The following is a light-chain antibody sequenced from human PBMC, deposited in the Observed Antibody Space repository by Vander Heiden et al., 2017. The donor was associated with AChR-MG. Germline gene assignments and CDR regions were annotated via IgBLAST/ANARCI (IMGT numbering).Light chain of an antibody. J-gene: IGLJ3*02. CDR2: DDS. CDR1: GSNVGCYNY. CDR3: CSYAGTYTWV. V-gene: IGLV2-11*01. Sequence: QSALTQPRSVSGSPGQSATISCTGTGSNVGCYNYVSWYQQHPGKAPKLISYDDSKRPSGVPDRFSGSKSGNTASLTISGLQAEDEADYSCCSYAGTYTWVFGGGTKLTVL.